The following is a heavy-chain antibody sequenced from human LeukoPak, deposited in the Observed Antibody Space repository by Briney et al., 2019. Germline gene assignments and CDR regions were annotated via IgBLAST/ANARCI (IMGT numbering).Heavy chain of an antibody. Sequence: PSETLSLTCAVSGYSITSGYYWGWIRQPPGKGLEWIGSIYHSGSTYYNPSLKSRVTISVDTSKNQFSLKLGSVTAADTAVYYCARDRRWFGDASGDWFDPWGQGTLVTVSS. CDR3: ARDRRWFGDASGDWFDP. V-gene: IGHV4-38-2*02. J-gene: IGHJ5*02. CDR1: GYSITSGYY. CDR2: IYHSGST. D-gene: IGHD3-10*01.